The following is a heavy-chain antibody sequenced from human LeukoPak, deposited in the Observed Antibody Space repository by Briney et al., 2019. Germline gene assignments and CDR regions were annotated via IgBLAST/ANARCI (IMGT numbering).Heavy chain of an antibody. Sequence: ASVKVSCKASGYTFTGYYMHWVRQAPGQGLEWMGWINPNSGGTNYAQKFQGRVTMTRDTSISTAYMELSRLRSDDTAVYYCARDQAPILSWSGYYYYGMDVWGQGTTVTVSS. CDR1: GYTFTGYY. CDR3: ARDQAPILSWSGYYYYGMDV. V-gene: IGHV1-2*02. D-gene: IGHD3-3*01. J-gene: IGHJ6*02. CDR2: INPNSGGT.